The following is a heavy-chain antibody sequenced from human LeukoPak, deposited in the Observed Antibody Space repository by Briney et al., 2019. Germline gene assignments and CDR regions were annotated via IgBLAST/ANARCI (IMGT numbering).Heavy chain of an antibody. CDR2: IKQDGSEK. CDR3: ARVGQQLPKGDLDY. D-gene: IGHD6-13*01. CDR1: GFTFSSYW. V-gene: IGHV3-7*01. Sequence: GGSLRLSCAASGFTFSSYWMSWVRQAPGTGLEWVANIKQDGSEKYYVDSVKGRFTISRDNAKNSQYLQMNSLRAEDTAVYYCARVGQQLPKGDLDYWGQGTLVTVSS. J-gene: IGHJ4*02.